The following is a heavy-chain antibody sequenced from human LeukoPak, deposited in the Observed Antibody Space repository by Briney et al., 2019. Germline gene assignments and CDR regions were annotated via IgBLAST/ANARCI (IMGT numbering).Heavy chain of an antibody. V-gene: IGHV4-39*07. CDR3: ARDRGIAAAGTNWFDP. CDR1: GDSISLSFYY. D-gene: IGHD6-13*01. Sequence: SETLSLTCSVSGDSISLSFYYWGWIRQPPGKALEWIGSVYYSGTTSYNPSLKSRVTISVDTSKNQFSLKLSSVTAADTAVYYCARDRGIAAAGTNWFDPWGQGTLVTVSS. J-gene: IGHJ5*02. CDR2: VYYSGTT.